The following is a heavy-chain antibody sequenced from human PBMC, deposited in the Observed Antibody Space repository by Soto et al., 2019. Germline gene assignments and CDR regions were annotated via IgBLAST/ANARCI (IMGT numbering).Heavy chain of an antibody. V-gene: IGHV3-30*18. CDR3: AKAWNSYGYWDAFDI. Sequence: GGSLRLSCAASGFTFSSYGMHWVRQAPGKGLEWVAVISYDGSNKYYADSVKGRFTISRDNSKNTLYLQMNSLRAEDTAVYYCAKAWNSYGYWDAFDIWGQGTMVTVSS. CDR2: ISYDGSNK. CDR1: GFTFSSYG. J-gene: IGHJ3*02. D-gene: IGHD5-18*01.